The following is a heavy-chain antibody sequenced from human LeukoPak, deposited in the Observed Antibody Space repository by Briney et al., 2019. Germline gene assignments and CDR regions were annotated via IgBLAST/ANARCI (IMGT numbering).Heavy chain of an antibody. CDR1: GGSFSGYY. CDR2: IYYSEST. Sequence: SETLSLTCAVYGGSFSGYYWSWIRQPPGKGLEWIGYIYYSESTNYNPSLKSRVTISVDTSKNQFSLKLSSVTAADTAVYYCARLPLVRGSFDFDYWGQGTLVTVSS. V-gene: IGHV4-59*08. J-gene: IGHJ4*02. D-gene: IGHD3-10*01. CDR3: ARLPLVRGSFDFDY.